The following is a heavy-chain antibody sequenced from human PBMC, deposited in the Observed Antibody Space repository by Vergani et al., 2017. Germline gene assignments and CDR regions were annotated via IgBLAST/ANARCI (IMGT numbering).Heavy chain of an antibody. V-gene: IGHV1-46*01. CDR1: GYTFTSYG. J-gene: IGHJ4*02. CDR2: INPSGGST. D-gene: IGHD3-22*01. CDR3: ARVNVPTYYYDSSGTLDY. Sequence: QVQLVQSGAEVKKPGASVKVSCKASGYTFTSYGISWVRQAPGQGLEWMGIINPSGGSTSYAQKFQGRVTMTRDTSTSTVYMELSSLRSEDTAVYYCARVNVPTYYYDSSGTLDYWGQGTLVTVSS.